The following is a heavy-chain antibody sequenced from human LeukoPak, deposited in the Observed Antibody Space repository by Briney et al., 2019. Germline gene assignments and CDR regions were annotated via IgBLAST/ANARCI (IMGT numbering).Heavy chain of an antibody. CDR2: MHYSGHT. CDR3: GRLIRQGHYAMDL. J-gene: IGHJ6*01. Sequence: PAETLPETRTVSDDSISTAYWSWIRQSPGQGLEWIAYMHYSGHTKYNSSFKSRATISLDTSKNQFSLKLTSVTAADTAVYYCGRLIRQGHYAMDLLRSGTKVNFSS. V-gene: IGHV4-59*01. CDR1: DDSISTAY.